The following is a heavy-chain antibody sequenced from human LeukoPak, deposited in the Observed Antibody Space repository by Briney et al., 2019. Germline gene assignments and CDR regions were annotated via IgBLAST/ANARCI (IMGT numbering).Heavy chain of an antibody. CDR3: ARVSSSWYQDWYFDL. J-gene: IGHJ2*01. CDR2: IDTSGNT. D-gene: IGHD6-13*01. V-gene: IGHV4-4*07. Sequence: SETLSLTCTVSGGSISSYYWSWIRQPAGKGREWIGRIDTSGNTNYKPSLRSGVIMSVNTSKTQFSLKLSSVTAADTAVYYCARVSSSWYQDWYFDLWGCGALVTVSS. CDR1: GGSISSYY.